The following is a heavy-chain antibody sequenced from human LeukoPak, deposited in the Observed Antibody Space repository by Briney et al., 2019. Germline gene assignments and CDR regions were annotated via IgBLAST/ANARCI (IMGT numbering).Heavy chain of an antibody. J-gene: IGHJ4*02. D-gene: IGHD4-17*01. CDR2: INQDGSDK. Sequence: GGSLRLSCAASGFTFSSYWMSWVRQAPGKGLEWVANINQDGSDKNYVDSVKGRFTISRDNSKNTLYLQMNSLRAEDTAVYYCAKDPDYGDLYYFDYWGQGTLVTVSS. V-gene: IGHV3-7*03. CDR1: GFTFSSYW. CDR3: AKDPDYGDLYYFDY.